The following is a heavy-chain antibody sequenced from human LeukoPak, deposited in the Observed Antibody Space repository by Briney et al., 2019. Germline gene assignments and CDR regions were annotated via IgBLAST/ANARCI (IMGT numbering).Heavy chain of an antibody. D-gene: IGHD1-26*01. J-gene: IGHJ6*02. Sequence: SVKVSCKASGFTFTSSAMQWVRQARGQRLGWIGWIVVGSGNTNYAQKFQERVTITRDMSTSTAYMELSSLRSEDTAVYYCAADRGSIVGTTNPYYYYGMDVWGQGTTVTVSS. CDR3: AADRGSIVGTTNPYYYYGMDV. V-gene: IGHV1-58*02. CDR2: IVVGSGNT. CDR1: GFTFTSSA.